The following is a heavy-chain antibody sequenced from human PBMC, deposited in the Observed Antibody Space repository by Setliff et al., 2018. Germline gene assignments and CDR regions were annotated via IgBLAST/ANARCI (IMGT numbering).Heavy chain of an antibody. D-gene: IGHD3-16*02. CDR3: ARVNPTMITFGGVIVIWFDP. V-gene: IGHV1-24*01. J-gene: IGHJ5*02. CDR2: FDPEDGET. Sequence: ASVKVSCKASGYTFTSYGISWVRQAPGKGLEWMGGFDPEDGETIYAQKFQGRVTMTEDTSTDTAYMELSSLRSDDTAVYYCARVNPTMITFGGVIVIWFDPWGQGTLVTAPQ. CDR1: GYTFTSYG.